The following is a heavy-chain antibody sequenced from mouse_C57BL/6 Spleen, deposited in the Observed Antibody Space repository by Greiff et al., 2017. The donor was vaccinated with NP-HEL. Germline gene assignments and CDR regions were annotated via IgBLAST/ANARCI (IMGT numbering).Heavy chain of an antibody. CDR1: GYTFTGYW. CDR3: ARKGKGAYYYGSSYEDDY. D-gene: IGHD1-1*01. J-gene: IGHJ2*01. V-gene: IGHV1-9*01. Sequence: QVQLKESGAELMKPGASVKLSCKATGYTFTGYWIEWVKQRPGHGLEWIGEILPGSGSTNYNEKFKGKATFTADTSSNTAYMQLGSLTTEDSAIYYCARKGKGAYYYGSSYEDDYWGQGTTLTVSS. CDR2: ILPGSGST.